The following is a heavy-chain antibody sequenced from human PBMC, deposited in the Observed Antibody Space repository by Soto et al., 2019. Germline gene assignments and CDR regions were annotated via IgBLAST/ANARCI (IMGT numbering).Heavy chain of an antibody. V-gene: IGHV4-34*01. CDR3: ARGPGSSWFEDYYYYGMDV. CDR2: INHSGST. D-gene: IGHD6-13*01. J-gene: IGHJ6*02. CDR1: GGSFSRYY. Sequence: SETLSLTCAVCGGSFSRYYWSWIRQPPGKGLEWIGEINHSGSTNYNPSLKSRVTISVDTSKNQFSLKLSSVAAADTAVYYCARGPGSSWFEDYYYYGMDVWGQGTTVTVSS.